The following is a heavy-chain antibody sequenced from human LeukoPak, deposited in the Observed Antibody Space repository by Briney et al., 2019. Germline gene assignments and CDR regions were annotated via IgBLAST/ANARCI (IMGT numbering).Heavy chain of an antibody. Sequence: GGSLRPSCAASGFTFSSYGMHWVRQAPGKGLEWVAVISYDGSNKYYADSVKGRFTISRDNSKNTLYLQMNSLRAEDTAVYYCAKEGDYWGQGALVTVSS. CDR1: GFTFSSYG. J-gene: IGHJ4*02. V-gene: IGHV3-30*18. CDR2: ISYDGSNK. CDR3: AKEGDY.